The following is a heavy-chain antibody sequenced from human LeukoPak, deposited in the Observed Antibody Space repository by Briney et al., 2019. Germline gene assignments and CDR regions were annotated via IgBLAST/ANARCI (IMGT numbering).Heavy chain of an antibody. CDR2: IYYSGST. D-gene: IGHD3-10*01. V-gene: IGHV4-59*08. J-gene: IGHJ4*02. Sequence: SETLSLTCTVSGGSISSYYWSWIRQPPGKGLEWIGYIYYSGSTNYNPSLKSRVTISVDTSKNQFSLKLSSVTAADTAVYYCASSTEDYYGSGSPPNDYWGQGTLVTVSS. CDR1: GGSISSYY. CDR3: ASSTEDYYGSGSPPNDY.